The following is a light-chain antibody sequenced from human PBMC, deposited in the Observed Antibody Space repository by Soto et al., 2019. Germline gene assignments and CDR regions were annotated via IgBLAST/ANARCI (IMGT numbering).Light chain of an antibody. CDR3: GTWDSSMSLYV. CDR1: SSNIGNNY. CDR2: ENN. J-gene: IGLJ1*01. V-gene: IGLV1-51*02. Sequence: QSVLTQPPSVSAAPGQKVTISCSGSSSNIGNNYVSWYQQLPGTAPKLLIYENNKRPSGIPDRFSGSKSGTSATPGITGLQTGDEADYYCGTWDSSMSLYVFGTGTKVTVL.